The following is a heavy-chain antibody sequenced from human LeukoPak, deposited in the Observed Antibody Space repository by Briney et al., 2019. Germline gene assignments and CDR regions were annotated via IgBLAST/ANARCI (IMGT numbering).Heavy chain of an antibody. CDR3: ARDGPAYTSRWYDYYYGLDV. CDR1: GGSISSSSYY. J-gene: IGHJ6*02. CDR2: IYYSGST. V-gene: IGHV4-39*07. Sequence: PSEALSLTCTVSGGSISSSSYYWGWIRQPPGKGLEWIGSIYYSGSTNYNPSLKSRVTISVDTSKNQFSLKLTSVTSADTAVYYCARDGPAYTSRWYDYYYGLDVWGPGTTVTVSS. D-gene: IGHD2-2*01.